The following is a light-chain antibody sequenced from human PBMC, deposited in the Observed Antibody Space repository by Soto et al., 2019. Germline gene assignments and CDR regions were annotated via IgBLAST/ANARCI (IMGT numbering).Light chain of an antibody. V-gene: IGLV2-14*01. J-gene: IGLJ1*01. Sequence: QSALTQPASVSGSPGQSITISCSGTSSDIGTYNHVAWYQQLPGKSPKLTIYEVSSRPSGVSSRFSGSKSGNTAFLTISGLQPQDEADYYCIAYTGSSASYVFGSGTKVTVL. CDR2: EVS. CDR3: IAYTGSSASYV. CDR1: SSDIGTYNH.